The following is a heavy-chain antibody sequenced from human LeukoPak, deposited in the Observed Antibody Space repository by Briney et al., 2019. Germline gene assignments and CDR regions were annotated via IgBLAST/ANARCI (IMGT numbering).Heavy chain of an antibody. CDR2: IYHSGST. Sequence: SETLSLTCTVSGGSISSGGYDWGWIRQPPGKGLEWIGYIYHSGSTYYNPSLKSRVTISVDRSKNQFSLKLSSVTAADTAVYYCAREGPSRGGNWFDPWGQGTLVTVSS. D-gene: IGHD3-16*01. V-gene: IGHV4-30-2*01. CDR1: GGSISSGGYD. CDR3: AREGPSRGGNWFDP. J-gene: IGHJ5*02.